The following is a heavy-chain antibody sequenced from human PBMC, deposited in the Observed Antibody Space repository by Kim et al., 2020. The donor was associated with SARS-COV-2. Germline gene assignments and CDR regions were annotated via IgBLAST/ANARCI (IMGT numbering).Heavy chain of an antibody. Sequence: SETLSLTCTVSGGSISSGGYYWSWIRQHPGKGLEWIGYIYYSGSTYYNPSLKSRVTISVDTSKNQFSLKLSSVTAADTAVYYCAIAVAGIGYRWFDPWGQGTLVTVSS. D-gene: IGHD6-19*01. V-gene: IGHV4-31*03. J-gene: IGHJ5*02. CDR2: IYYSGST. CDR3: AIAVAGIGYRWFDP. CDR1: GGSISSGGYY.